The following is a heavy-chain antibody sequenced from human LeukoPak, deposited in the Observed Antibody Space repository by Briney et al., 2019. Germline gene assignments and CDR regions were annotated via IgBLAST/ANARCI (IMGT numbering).Heavy chain of an antibody. J-gene: IGHJ4*02. CDR2: IYYSGST. CDR3: ARDPQGGGVIDY. V-gene: IGHV4-39*07. CDR1: GGSISSSSYY. D-gene: IGHD3-16*01. Sequence: SETLSLTCTVSGGSISSSSYYWGWIRQPPGKGLEWIGSIYYSGSTYYNPSLKSRVTISVDTSKNQFSLKLSSVTAADTAVYYCARDPQGGGVIDYWGQGTLVTVSS.